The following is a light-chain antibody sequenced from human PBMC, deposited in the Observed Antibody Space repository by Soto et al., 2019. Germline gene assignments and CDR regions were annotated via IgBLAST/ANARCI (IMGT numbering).Light chain of an antibody. V-gene: IGLV2-8*01. CDR2: EIS. J-gene: IGLJ3*02. Sequence: QSALTQPPSASGSPGQSVTISCTGTSSDIGAYNFVSWYQQHPGKAPQLIIHEISKRPSGVPDRFSGSKSGNTASLTVSGLQAEDEADYYCSSYGSSNNPWVFGGGTKLTVL. CDR3: SSYGSSNNPWV. CDR1: SSDIGAYNF.